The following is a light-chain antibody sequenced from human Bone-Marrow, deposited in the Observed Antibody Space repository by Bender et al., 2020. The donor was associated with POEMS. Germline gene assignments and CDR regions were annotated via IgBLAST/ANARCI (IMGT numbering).Light chain of an antibody. J-gene: IGLJ3*02. CDR3: QVWDSTTDHQWV. CDR1: KLGDKY. CDR2: QDT. V-gene: IGLV3-1*01. Sequence: SYELTQPPSVSVSPGQTANVTCSGDKLGDKYSSWFQQKPGQSPVLVIYQDTKRPSGIPERFSGSNSGNTATLTISRVVAGDEADYYCQVWDSTTDHQWVFGGGTKLTVL.